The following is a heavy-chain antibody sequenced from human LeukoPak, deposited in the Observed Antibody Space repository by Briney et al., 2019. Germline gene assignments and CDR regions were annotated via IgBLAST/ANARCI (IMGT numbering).Heavy chain of an antibody. V-gene: IGHV3-30*18. CDR3: AKDTYCSGGSGSLGGEYFQH. CDR2: ISYDGSNK. J-gene: IGHJ1*01. D-gene: IGHD2-15*01. CDR1: GFTFSSYG. Sequence: GRSLRLSCAASGFTFSSYGMHWVRQAPGKGLEWVAVISYDGSNKYYADSVKGRFTISRDNSKNTLYLQMNSLRAEDTAVYYCAKDTYCSGGSGSLGGEYFQHWGQGTLVTVSS.